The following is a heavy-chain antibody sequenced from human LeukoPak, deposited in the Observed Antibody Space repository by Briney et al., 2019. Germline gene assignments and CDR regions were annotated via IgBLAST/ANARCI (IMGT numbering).Heavy chain of an antibody. CDR2: ISGDGGST. Sequence: GGSLRLSCAAFGFTFRNYAMSWVRQAPGKGLEWVSAISGDGGSTDYADSVKGRFTISRDISKNMVYLQMNSLGAEDTALYYCARDMEFWAAAGTALNWGQGTLVTVSS. J-gene: IGHJ4*02. CDR3: ARDMEFWAAAGTALN. D-gene: IGHD6-13*01. V-gene: IGHV3-23*01. CDR1: GFTFRNYA.